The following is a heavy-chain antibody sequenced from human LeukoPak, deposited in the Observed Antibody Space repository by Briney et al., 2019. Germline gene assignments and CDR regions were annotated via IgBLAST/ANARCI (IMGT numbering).Heavy chain of an antibody. CDR2: IYYSGNT. CDR1: GGSITSHY. CDR3: ARENSAYGNIYYRGHYFDY. D-gene: IGHD5-24*01. J-gene: IGHJ4*02. V-gene: IGHV4-59*11. Sequence: SETLSLTCTVSGGSITSHYWSWIRHPPGEGLEWIGYIYYSGNTNYNPSLKSRVTISVDRYKIQFSLKLSSVPAADTAVYFCARENSAYGNIYYRGHYFDYWGQGTLVTVSS.